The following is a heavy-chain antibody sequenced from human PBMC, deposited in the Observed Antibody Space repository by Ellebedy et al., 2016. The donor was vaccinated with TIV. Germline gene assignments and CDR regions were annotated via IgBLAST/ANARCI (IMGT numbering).Heavy chain of an antibody. CDR1: GFTFSTSW. CDR2: MNGDGNER. V-gene: IGHV3-7*01. J-gene: IGHJ4*02. CDR3: TKDGSGTMNF. D-gene: IGHD1-1*01. Sequence: GESLKISCAVSGFTFSTSWRSWVRQAPGQGLEWVANMNGDGNERYYVDSVEGRFTISRDNTRNSLYLQMNSLRADDTAVYYCTKDGSGTMNFWGQGTLVTVSS.